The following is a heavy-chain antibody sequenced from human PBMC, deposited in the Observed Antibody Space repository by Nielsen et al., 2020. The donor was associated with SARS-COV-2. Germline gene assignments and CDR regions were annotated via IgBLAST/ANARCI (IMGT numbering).Heavy chain of an antibody. V-gene: IGHV4-34*01. CDR2: INHSGST. J-gene: IGHJ6*02. CDR3: AREGSSSDYGMDV. D-gene: IGHD6-6*01. Sequence: SETLSLTCAVYGGSFSGYYWSWIRQPPGKVLEWIGEINHSGSTNYNPSLKSRVTISVDTSKNQFSLKLSSVTAADTAVYYCAREGSSSDYGMDVWGQGTTVTVSS. CDR1: GGSFSGYY.